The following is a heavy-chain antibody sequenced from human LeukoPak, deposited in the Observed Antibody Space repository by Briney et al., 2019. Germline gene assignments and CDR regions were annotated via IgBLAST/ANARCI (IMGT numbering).Heavy chain of an antibody. Sequence: SETLSLTCTVSGGSISSSSYYWGWIRQPPGKGLEWIGSIYYSGSTYYNPSLKSRVTISVDTSKNQFSLKLSSVTAADTAVYYCARDSELYSSGWYPFDYWGQGTLVTVSS. CDR1: GGSISSSSYY. CDR2: IYYSGST. D-gene: IGHD6-19*01. V-gene: IGHV4-39*07. J-gene: IGHJ4*02. CDR3: ARDSELYSSGWYPFDY.